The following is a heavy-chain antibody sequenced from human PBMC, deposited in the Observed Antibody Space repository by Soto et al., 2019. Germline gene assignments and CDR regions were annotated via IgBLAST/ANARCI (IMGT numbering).Heavy chain of an antibody. V-gene: IGHV4-59*01. CDR2: IYYSGST. CDR1: GGSISSYY. D-gene: IGHD3-3*01. CDR3: ARAWSGYYSYYYGMDV. Sequence: LSLTCTVSGGSISSYYWSWIRQPPGKGLEWIGYIYYSGSTNYNPSLKSRVTISVDTSKNQFSLKLSSVTAADTAVYYCARAWSGYYSYYYGMDVWGQGTTVTVPS. J-gene: IGHJ6*02.